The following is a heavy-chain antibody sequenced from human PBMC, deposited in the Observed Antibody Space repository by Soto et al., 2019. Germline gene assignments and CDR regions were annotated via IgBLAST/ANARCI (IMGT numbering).Heavy chain of an antibody. D-gene: IGHD5-18*01. V-gene: IGHV1-8*02. CDR3: ARMESFGSLNWFDP. CDR2: MNPGRGDT. J-gene: IGHJ5*02. CDR1: GYTFTNND. Sequence: QVQLVQSGAEVKKPGASVKVSCKASGYTFTNNDVSWVRQATGQGLEWMGWMNPGRGDTGYAQKFQGRVTMTRDISIATAYMELNSLTSEDTAIYYCARMESFGSLNWFDPWGQGTLVTVSS.